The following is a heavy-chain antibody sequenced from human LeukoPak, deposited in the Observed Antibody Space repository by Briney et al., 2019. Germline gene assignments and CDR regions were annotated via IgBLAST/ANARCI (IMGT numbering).Heavy chain of an antibody. D-gene: IGHD2-2*01. Sequence: PGGSLRLSCAASGFTFSSYGMHWVRQAPGKGLEWVAFIRYDGSNKYYADSAKGRFTISRDNSKNTLYLQKNSLRAEDTAVYYCAKDFRDWSYATSPDYWGQGTLVTVSS. CDR3: AKDFRDWSYATSPDY. CDR1: GFTFSSYG. V-gene: IGHV3-30*02. CDR2: IRYDGSNK. J-gene: IGHJ4*02.